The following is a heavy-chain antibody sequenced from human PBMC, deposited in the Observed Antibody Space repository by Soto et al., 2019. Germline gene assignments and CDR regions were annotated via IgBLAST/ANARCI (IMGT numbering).Heavy chain of an antibody. CDR2: ISSNGGST. J-gene: IGHJ4*02. CDR3: VKGRGRVAPPFSDY. D-gene: IGHD2-15*01. Sequence: EVQLVESGGGLVQPGGSLRLSCSASGFTFSSYAMHWVRQAPGKGLEYVSAISSNGGSTYYADSVKGRFTISRDNSKNTLYLQMSSLRAEDTAVYYCVKGRGRVAPPFSDYWGQGTLVTVSS. CDR1: GFTFSSYA. V-gene: IGHV3-64D*08.